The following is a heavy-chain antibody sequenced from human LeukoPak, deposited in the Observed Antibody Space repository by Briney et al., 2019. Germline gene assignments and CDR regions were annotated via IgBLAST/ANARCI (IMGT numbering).Heavy chain of an antibody. CDR2: INPSGGST. V-gene: IGHV1-46*01. D-gene: IGHD3-10*02. Sequence: GASVKVSCKASGYTFTSYYMHWVRQAPGQGLEWMGLINPSGGSTSYAQKFQGRVTMTRDTSTSTVYMELSSLRSEDTAVYYCARVGTMFHFDYWGQGTLVTVSS. CDR3: ARVGTMFHFDY. J-gene: IGHJ4*02. CDR1: GYTFTSYY.